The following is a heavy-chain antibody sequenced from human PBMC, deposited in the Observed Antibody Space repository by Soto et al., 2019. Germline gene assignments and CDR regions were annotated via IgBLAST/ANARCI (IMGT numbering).Heavy chain of an antibody. CDR3: ASQGFSASSGYYKQLPAKDY. Sequence: SETLSLTCTVSGGSISSSSYYWGWIRQPPGKGLEWIGSIYYSGSTYYNPSLKSRVTISVDTSKNQFSLKLSSVTAADTAVYYCASQGFSASSGYYKQLPAKDYWGQGTLVTVSS. CDR2: IYYSGST. CDR1: GGSISSSSYY. D-gene: IGHD3-22*01. V-gene: IGHV4-39*01. J-gene: IGHJ4*02.